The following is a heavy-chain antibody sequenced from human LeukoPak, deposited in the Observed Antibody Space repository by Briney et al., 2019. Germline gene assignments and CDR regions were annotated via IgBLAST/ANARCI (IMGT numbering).Heavy chain of an antibody. J-gene: IGHJ4*02. CDR3: ATDRSVTMVVDY. CDR1: GYSISSGYF. CDR2: GYHSGSP. D-gene: IGHD3-10*01. Sequence: SETLSLTCTVSGYSISSGYFWVWIRQPPGKGLEWIGSGYHSGSPYYNPSLNSRVTISVDTSKNQFSLKLISVTAADTAVYYCATDRSVTMVVDYWGQGTLVTVSS. V-gene: IGHV4-38-2*02.